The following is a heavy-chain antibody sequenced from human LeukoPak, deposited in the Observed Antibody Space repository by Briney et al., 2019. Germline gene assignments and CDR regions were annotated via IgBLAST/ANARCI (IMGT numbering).Heavy chain of an antibody. CDR2: ISGSGGST. CDR3: ARVGATYPRYYMDV. V-gene: IGHV3-23*01. D-gene: IGHD3-16*01. J-gene: IGHJ6*03. Sequence: GGSLRLSCAASGFTFSSYAMSWVRQAPGKGLEWVSAISGSGGSTYYADSVKGRFTISRDNAKNSLYLQMNSLRAEDTAVSYCARVGATYPRYYMDVWGKGTTVTVAS. CDR1: GFTFSSYA.